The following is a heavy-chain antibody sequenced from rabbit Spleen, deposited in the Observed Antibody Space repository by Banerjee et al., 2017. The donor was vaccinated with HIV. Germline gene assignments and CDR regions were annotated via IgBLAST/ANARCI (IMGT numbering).Heavy chain of an antibody. CDR1: GFSFSNKAV. V-gene: IGHV1S45*01. CDR3: ARDTGSSFSSYGMDL. Sequence: QEQLKETGGGLVKPEGSLKLSCKASGFSFSNKAVMCWVRQAPGKGLEWIACINAVTGKAVYASWAKGRFTFSKTSSTTVTLQMTSLTVADTATYFCARDTGSSFSSYGMDLWGQGTLVTVS. CDR2: INAVTGKA. J-gene: IGHJ3*01. D-gene: IGHD8-1*01.